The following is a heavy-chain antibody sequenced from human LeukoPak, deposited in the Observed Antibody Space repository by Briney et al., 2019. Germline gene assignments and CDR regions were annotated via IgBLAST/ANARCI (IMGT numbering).Heavy chain of an antibody. CDR2: IIPIFGTT. D-gene: IGHD5-12*01. J-gene: IGHJ4*02. Sequence: SVKVSCKASGASFSTYAVSWVRQVPGQGLEWMGRIIPIFGTTKYAQKFQGRVTITTDGSTTTGYMELSSLESEDTAVYYCARGRNIAAPGGGDLDYWGQGTLVTVSS. V-gene: IGHV1-69*05. CDR3: ARGRNIAAPGGGDLDY. CDR1: GASFSTYA.